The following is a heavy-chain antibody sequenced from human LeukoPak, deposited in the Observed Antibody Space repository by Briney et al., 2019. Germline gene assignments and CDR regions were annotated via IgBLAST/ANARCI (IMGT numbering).Heavy chain of an antibody. CDR2: INPSGGST. D-gene: IGHD3-10*01. CDR1: GYTXTSYY. J-gene: IGHJ5*02. V-gene: IGHV1-46*01. CDR3: ARDGPQRAYYYGPGSSNWFDP. Sequence: ASVKVSCKASGYTXTSYYMHGVRQAPGQGLEWMGIINPSGGSTSYAQKFQGRVTMTRDTSTSTVYMELSSLRSEDTAVYYCARDGPQRAYYYGPGSSNWFDPWGQGTLVTVSS.